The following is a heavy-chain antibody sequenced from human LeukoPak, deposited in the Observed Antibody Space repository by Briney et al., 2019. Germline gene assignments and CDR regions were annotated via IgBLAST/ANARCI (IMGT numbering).Heavy chain of an antibody. Sequence: GGSLRLSCAASGFTFSSYGMHWVRQAPGKGLEWVAVIWYDGSNKYYADSVKGRFTISRDNSKNTLYLQMNSLRAEDTAVYYCARGSLWLRARDGMDVWGQGTTVTVSS. V-gene: IGHV3-33*01. D-gene: IGHD5-12*01. CDR3: ARGSLWLRARDGMDV. CDR2: IWYDGSNK. CDR1: GFTFSSYG. J-gene: IGHJ6*02.